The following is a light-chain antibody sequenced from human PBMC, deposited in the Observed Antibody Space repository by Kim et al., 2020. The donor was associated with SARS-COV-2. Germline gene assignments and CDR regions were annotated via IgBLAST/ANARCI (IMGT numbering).Light chain of an antibody. Sequence: SLSPGERAALSGRASQSVSSCVAWYQQRPGQAPRLLIYDASSRATGIPARFSGSGSGTDFTRAISSLEPEDVAVDYCQQRSNWLTFGPGTKVDIK. V-gene: IGKV3-11*01. CDR3: QQRSNWLT. J-gene: IGKJ3*01. CDR1: QSVSSC. CDR2: DAS.